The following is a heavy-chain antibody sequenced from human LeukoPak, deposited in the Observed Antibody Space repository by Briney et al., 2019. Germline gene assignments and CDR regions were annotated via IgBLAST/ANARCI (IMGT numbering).Heavy chain of an antibody. D-gene: IGHD6-19*01. CDR1: GGSLSIYY. J-gene: IGHJ4*02. Sequence: ASETLSLTCTVSGGSLSIYYWSWIRQPPGKGLEWIGYIYYSGSTNYNPSLKSRVTISVDTSKNQFSLKLSSVTAADTAVYYCASSSSGLDYWGQGTLVTVSS. V-gene: IGHV4-59*01. CDR3: ASSSSGLDY. CDR2: IYYSGST.